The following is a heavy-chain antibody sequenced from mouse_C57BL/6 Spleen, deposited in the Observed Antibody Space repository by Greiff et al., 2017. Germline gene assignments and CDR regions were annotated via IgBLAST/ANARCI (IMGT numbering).Heavy chain of an antibody. CDR2: IYPRSGNT. CDR3: ARGSSGYLLS. CDR1: GYTFTSYG. Sequence: QVQLQQPGAELARPGASVKLSCKASGYTFTSYGISWVKQRTGQGLEWIGEIYPRSGNTYYNEKFKGKATLTADKSSSTAYMELRSLTSEDSAVYFCARGSSGYLLSWGQGTTLTVSS. D-gene: IGHD3-2*02. V-gene: IGHV1-81*01. J-gene: IGHJ2*01.